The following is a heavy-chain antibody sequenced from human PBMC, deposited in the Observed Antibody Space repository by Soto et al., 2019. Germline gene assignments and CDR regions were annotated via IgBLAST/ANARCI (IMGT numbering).Heavy chain of an antibody. Sequence: GGSLRLSCTASGFTLQNYAMAWVRQAPGKGLDWVSTLIGGHYGAAYSYSVKGRFTVSRDKSKNCLYLKMKSLGVEDTAIYLCATGKSRGEIYRFDSVGQGSLVTVSS. D-gene: IGHD3-10*01. CDR3: ATGKSRGEIYRFDS. J-gene: IGHJ4*02. CDR1: GFTLQNYA. CDR2: LIGGHYGA. V-gene: IGHV3-23*01.